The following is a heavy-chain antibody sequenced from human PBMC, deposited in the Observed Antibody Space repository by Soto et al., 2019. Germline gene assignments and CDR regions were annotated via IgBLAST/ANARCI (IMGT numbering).Heavy chain of an antibody. J-gene: IGHJ5*02. D-gene: IGHD5-18*01. CDR3: AKDRSVDTRDWFDP. Sequence: HPGGSLRLSCAASGFTFGTYAMNWVRQAPGKGLEWVSGISGSGGSTYYTDSVKGRFTISRDNSKNTLYLQMSSLRADDTAVYYCAKDRSVDTRDWFDPWGQGTLVTVSS. CDR2: ISGSGGST. CDR1: GFTFGTYA. V-gene: IGHV3-23*01.